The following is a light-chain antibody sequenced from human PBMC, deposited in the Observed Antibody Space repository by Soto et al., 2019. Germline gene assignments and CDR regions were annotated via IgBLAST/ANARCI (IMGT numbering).Light chain of an antibody. CDR3: RQYHTWRWT. CDR1: QSVSGS. V-gene: IGKV3D-15*03. CDR2: DAS. J-gene: IGKJ1*01. Sequence: VLTQSPAVLSLSPGEKATLSSRASQSVSGSLGGYQQKPGQAPRLIIYDASVRATGIPARFSGSGSGTGFTLTISFLKHEDFDDYRWRQYHTWRWTFGQGSMV.